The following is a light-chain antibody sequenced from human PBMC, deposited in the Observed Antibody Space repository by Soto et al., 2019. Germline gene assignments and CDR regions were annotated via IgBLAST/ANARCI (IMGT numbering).Light chain of an antibody. Sequence: QSVLTQPPSVSAAPGQKVTISCSGSSSNIGDNSVSWYQQLPGTAPKLLIYDNNKRPSGIPDRFSGSKSGTSATLGITGLQTGDEADYYCGTWDSSLSAGGVFGTGTKLTVL. CDR3: GTWDSSLSAGGV. CDR1: SSNIGDNS. CDR2: DNN. V-gene: IGLV1-51*01. J-gene: IGLJ1*01.